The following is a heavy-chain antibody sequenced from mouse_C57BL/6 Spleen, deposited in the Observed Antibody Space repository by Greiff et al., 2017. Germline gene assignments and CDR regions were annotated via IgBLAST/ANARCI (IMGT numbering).Heavy chain of an antibody. Sequence: VHVKQSGPELVKPGASVKISCKASGYSFTGYYMNWVKQSPEQSLEWIGEINPSTGGTTYNQKFKAKATLTVDKSSSTAYMQLKSLTSEDSAVYYGARDSSGYGFAYWGQGTLVTVSA. D-gene: IGHD3-2*02. V-gene: IGHV1-42*01. CDR2: INPSTGGT. J-gene: IGHJ3*01. CDR3: ARDSSGYGFAY. CDR1: GYSFTGYY.